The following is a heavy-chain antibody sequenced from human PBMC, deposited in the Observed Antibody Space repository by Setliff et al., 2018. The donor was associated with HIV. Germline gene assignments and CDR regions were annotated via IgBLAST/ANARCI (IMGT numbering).Heavy chain of an antibody. V-gene: IGHV2-5*02. CDR1: GFSLTTTGVG. J-gene: IGHJ4*02. Sequence: SGPTLVNPTPTLTLTCTFSGFSLTTTGVGVGWIRQPPVEALEWLALIYWDDDKRYSPSLKSRLTIPKDTSKNQVVHTMTNMDPVDTATYYCAHTEDREYYFGYWGQGTLGTSPQ. D-gene: IGHD2-15*01. CDR2: IYWDDDK. CDR3: AHTEDREYYFGY.